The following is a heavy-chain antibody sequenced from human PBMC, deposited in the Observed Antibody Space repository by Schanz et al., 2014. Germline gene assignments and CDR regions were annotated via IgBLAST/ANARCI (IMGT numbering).Heavy chain of an antibody. CDR3: VTEKRMESGTWAKAFDI. CDR2: INAHTGNT. J-gene: IGHJ3*02. CDR1: GYIFGSHG. D-gene: IGHD3-3*01. V-gene: IGHV1-18*01. Sequence: QLMQSGSEVRKPGASVKVSCKASGYIFGSHGMTWVRQAPGQGPELMGWINAHTGNTQYAQKFQGRVNMTRDTVTTTVHLELTRLRSDDTAMYYCVTEKRMESGTWAKAFDIWGQGTWVTVSS.